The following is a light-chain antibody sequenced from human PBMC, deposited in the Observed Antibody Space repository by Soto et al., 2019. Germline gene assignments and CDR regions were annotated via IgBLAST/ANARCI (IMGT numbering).Light chain of an antibody. V-gene: IGKV1-5*01. J-gene: IGKJ1*01. CDR2: DAS. Sequence: DLQMSQSPGTLSASVRGWITMAGRASPSISSCLAWYQQKPGKAPKLLIYDASSLKSGVPSRFSGSGSGTDFTLTISSLQPEDFATYYCQQYCSTSGTFGQGTKVDIK. CDR3: QQYCSTSGT. CDR1: PSISSC.